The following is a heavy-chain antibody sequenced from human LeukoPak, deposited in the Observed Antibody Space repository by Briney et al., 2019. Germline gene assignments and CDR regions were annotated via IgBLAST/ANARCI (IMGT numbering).Heavy chain of an antibody. CDR1: GFTFSSYG. J-gene: IGHJ4*02. D-gene: IGHD3-10*01. Sequence: GGSLRLSCAASGFTFSSYGMRWVRQAPGKGLQWVSAISGSGGTTYYADSVKGRFTISRDNSKNTLYLQMNSLRAEDTAVYYCAKDSDYYYGSGSEFDYWGQGTLVTVSS. CDR3: AKDSDYYYGSGSEFDY. CDR2: ISGSGGTT. V-gene: IGHV3-23*01.